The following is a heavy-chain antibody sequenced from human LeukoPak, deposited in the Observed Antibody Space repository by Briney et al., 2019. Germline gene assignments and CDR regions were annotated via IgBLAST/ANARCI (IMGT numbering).Heavy chain of an antibody. J-gene: IGHJ4*02. D-gene: IGHD1-26*01. CDR1: GFTFSSYG. Sequence: GRSLRLSCAASGFTFSSYGMHWVRQAPGKGLEWVAVIWYDGSNKYYADSVKGRFTISRDNSKNTLHLQMNSLRAEDTAVYYCARVGSGNYYKYFEHWGQGTLVTVSS. CDR2: IWYDGSNK. V-gene: IGHV3-33*01. CDR3: ARVGSGNYYKYFEH.